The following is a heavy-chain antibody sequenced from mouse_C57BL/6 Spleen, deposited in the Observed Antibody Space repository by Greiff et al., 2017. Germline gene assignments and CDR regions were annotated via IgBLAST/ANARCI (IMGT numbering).Heavy chain of an antibody. CDR3: ARRLLWPDWYFDV. CDR1: GIDFSRYW. D-gene: IGHD1-1*02. CDR2: MNPDSSTI. J-gene: IGHJ1*03. V-gene: IGHV4-1*01. Sequence: EVKLVESGGGLVQPGGSLKLSCAASGIDFSRYWMSWVRRAPGQGLEWIGEMNPDSSTINYATSLKDKFIIYRENAKNKLYLQMIKVRSEDTALYNCARRLLWPDWYFDVWGTGTTVTVSS.